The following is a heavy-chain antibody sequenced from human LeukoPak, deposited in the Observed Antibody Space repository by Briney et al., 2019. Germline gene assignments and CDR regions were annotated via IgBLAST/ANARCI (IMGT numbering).Heavy chain of an antibody. Sequence: GGSLRLSCAASGFTFSDYYMSWIRQAPGKGLEWVSYISNFGSTIYYADSVNGRFTISRDNAKNSLYLQMNSLRAEDTAVYYCARDTSRGFQYYFDYWGQGTLVTVSS. J-gene: IGHJ4*02. V-gene: IGHV3-11*04. CDR3: ARDTSRGFQYYFDY. CDR1: GFTFSDYY. CDR2: ISNFGSTI.